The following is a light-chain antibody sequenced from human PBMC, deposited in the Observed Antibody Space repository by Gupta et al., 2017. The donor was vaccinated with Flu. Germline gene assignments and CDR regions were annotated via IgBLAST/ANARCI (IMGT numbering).Light chain of an antibody. V-gene: IGLV1-51*01. CDR2: DNN. J-gene: IGLJ3*02. CDR3: GTWDNSLNFARV. CDR1: SSNIGVNY. Sequence: QSVSTQPPSVSAAPGQMVTIPCSGSSSNIGVNYVSWYQQFPGTAPKLLIYDNNKRPSGIPDRFSGSKSGTSATLGITGLQTADEADYYCGTWDNSLNFARVFGGGTKLTVL.